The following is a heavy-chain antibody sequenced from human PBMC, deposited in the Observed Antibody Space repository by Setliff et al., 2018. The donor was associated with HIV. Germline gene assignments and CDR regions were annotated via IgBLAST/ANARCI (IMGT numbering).Heavy chain of an antibody. CDR1: GGSISSGSYY. Sequence: PSETLSLTCTVSGGSISSGSYYWSWIRQPAGKGLEWIGRIWTSGSTNYNPSLKSRLTISVDTSKNQFSLKLSSVTAADTAVYYCASPASGGSSGQYSGDIGYAFHIWGQGTMVTVSS. J-gene: IGHJ3*02. V-gene: IGHV4-61*02. D-gene: IGHD5-12*01. CDR3: ASPASGGSSGQYSGDIGYAFHI. CDR2: IWTSGST.